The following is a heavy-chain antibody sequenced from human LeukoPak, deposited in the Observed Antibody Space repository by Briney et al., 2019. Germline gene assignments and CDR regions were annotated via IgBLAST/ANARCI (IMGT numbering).Heavy chain of an antibody. J-gene: IGHJ3*01. Sequence: GGSLRLSCAASGFTFSSHTMNWVHQAPGKGLEWVSSISSTSTSIYHADSVKGRFTISRDNTKNSLYLQMDSLRAEDTAVYYCARGFRAFDFWAQGTMVTVSS. CDR1: GFTFSSHT. V-gene: IGHV3-21*01. CDR2: ISSTSTSI. CDR3: ARGFRAFDF.